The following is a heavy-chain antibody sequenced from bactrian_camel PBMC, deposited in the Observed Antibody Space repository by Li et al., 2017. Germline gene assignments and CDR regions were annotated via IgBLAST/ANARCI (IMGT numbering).Heavy chain of an antibody. CDR3: AKQYYSGDYYYTEPYRY. CDR1: GFTFSSYD. Sequence: DVQLVESGGGLVQPGGSLRLSCAASGFTFSSYDMTWVRQAAGKGLEWVSSINRGGGSTYYADSVKGRFTISTDNAKNTLYLQMNSLKTEDTAIYYCAKQYYSGDYYYTEPYRYWGQGTQVTVS. J-gene: IGHJ4*01. D-gene: IGHD2*01. V-gene: IGHV3S40*01. CDR2: INRGGGST.